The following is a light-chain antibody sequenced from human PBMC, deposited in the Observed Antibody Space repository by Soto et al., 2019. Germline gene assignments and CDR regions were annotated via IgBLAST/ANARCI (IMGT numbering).Light chain of an antibody. J-gene: IGKJ1*01. Sequence: EIVLTQSPATLSLSPGERDTLSCRASQSVSNYLAWYQQKPGQAPRLLIYDASNRATGITARFSGSGSGTDFTLTISSLEPEDFAVYYCQQRSNWPPTWTFGQGTKVEIK. CDR3: QQRSNWPPTWT. V-gene: IGKV3-11*01. CDR2: DAS. CDR1: QSVSNY.